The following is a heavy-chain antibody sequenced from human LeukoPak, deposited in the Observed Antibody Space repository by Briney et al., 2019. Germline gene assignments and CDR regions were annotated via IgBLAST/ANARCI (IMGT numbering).Heavy chain of an antibody. V-gene: IGHV3-48*01. J-gene: IGHJ4*02. Sequence: GGSLRLSCAASGFTFSTYSMNWVRQAPGKGLEWVSYISTSSSIIYYAGSVKGRFTISRDNAKNSLCLQMNSLRAEDTAVYFCARDCSSTICYDTPDFDYWGQGTLVTVSS. CDR3: ARDCSSTICYDTPDFDY. CDR2: ISTSSSII. CDR1: GFTFSTYS. D-gene: IGHD2-2*01.